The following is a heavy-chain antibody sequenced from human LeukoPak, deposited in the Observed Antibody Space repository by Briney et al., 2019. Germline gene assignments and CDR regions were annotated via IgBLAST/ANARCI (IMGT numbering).Heavy chain of an antibody. V-gene: IGHV4-34*01. D-gene: IGHD3-10*01. CDR1: GGSFSRLF. CDR2: IDHSGRT. CDR3: ARAERRINLARGVFGSHFDS. Sequence: SETLSLTRAVSGGSFSRLFWSWIRQTPGKGLEWIGEIDHSGRTDYNPSLEGRVTMSVDTSKNQFSLRLTSVTAADTAVYFCARAERRINLARGVFGSHFDSWGQGTLVSVSS. J-gene: IGHJ5*01.